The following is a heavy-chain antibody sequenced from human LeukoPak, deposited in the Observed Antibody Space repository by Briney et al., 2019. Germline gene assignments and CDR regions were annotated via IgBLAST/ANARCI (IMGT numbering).Heavy chain of an antibody. CDR2: ISGSGGST. V-gene: IGHV3-23*01. CDR1: GFTFSSYA. CDR3: AKDYGTTGTGGAWLDP. Sequence: GGSLRLSCAASGFTFSSYAMSWVRQAPGKGLEWVSAISGSGGSTYYADSVKGRFTISRDNSKNTLYLQMNSLRPEDAALYYCAKDYGTTGTGGAWLDPWGQGTLVTVSS. D-gene: IGHD1-1*01. J-gene: IGHJ5*02.